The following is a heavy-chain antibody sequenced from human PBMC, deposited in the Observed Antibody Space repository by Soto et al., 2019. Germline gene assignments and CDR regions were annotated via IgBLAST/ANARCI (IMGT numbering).Heavy chain of an antibody. Sequence: ASVKVSCKASGGTFSSYTISWVRQAPGQGLEWIGKIIPILGIANYAQKFQGRVTITADKSTSTAYMELSSLRSEDTAVYYCAREGGRDGSGSYYSDYYYYMDVWGKGTTVTVSS. CDR2: IIPILGIA. J-gene: IGHJ6*03. CDR3: AREGGRDGSGSYYSDYYYYMDV. V-gene: IGHV1-69*04. D-gene: IGHD3-10*01. CDR1: GGTFSSYT.